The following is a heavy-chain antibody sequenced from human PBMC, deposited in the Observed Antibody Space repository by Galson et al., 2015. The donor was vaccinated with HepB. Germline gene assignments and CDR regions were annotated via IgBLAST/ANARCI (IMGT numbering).Heavy chain of an antibody. Sequence: SLRLSCAASGFTFSNAWMSWVRQAPGKGLEWVGRIKSKTDGGTTDYAAPVKGRFTISRDDSKNTLYLQMNSLKTEDTAVYYCTTGATGYSSSWYDPDLDYWGQGTLVTVSS. CDR2: IKSKTDGGTT. CDR1: GFTFSNAW. J-gene: IGHJ4*02. CDR3: TTGATGYSSSWYDPDLDY. D-gene: IGHD6-13*01. V-gene: IGHV3-15*01.